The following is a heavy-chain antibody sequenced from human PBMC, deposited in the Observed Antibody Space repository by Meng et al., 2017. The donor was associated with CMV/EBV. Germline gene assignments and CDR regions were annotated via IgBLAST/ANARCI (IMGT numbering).Heavy chain of an antibody. Sequence: QVQLSLSGAEVQKTGASVKVSCKASGYTFTSYGISWVRQAPGQGLEWMGWISAYNGNTNYAQRLQGRVTMTTDTSTSTAYMELRSLRSDDTAVYYCARGVAAAGRTLNWGQGTLVTVSS. CDR1: GYTFTSYG. V-gene: IGHV1-18*01. CDR2: ISAYNGNT. J-gene: IGHJ4*02. D-gene: IGHD6-13*01. CDR3: ARGVAAAGRTLN.